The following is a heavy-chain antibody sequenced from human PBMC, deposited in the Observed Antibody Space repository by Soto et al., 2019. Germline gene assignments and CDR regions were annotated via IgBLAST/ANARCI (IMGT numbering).Heavy chain of an antibody. Sequence: SETLSLTCTVSGGSISSYYWSWIRQPPGKGLEWIGYIYYSGSTNYNPSLKSRVTISVDTSKNQFSLKLSSVTAADTAVYYCARVVRDYGDYSRGWYFDLWGRGTLVTVSS. CDR2: IYYSGST. CDR1: GGSISSYY. D-gene: IGHD4-17*01. J-gene: IGHJ2*01. V-gene: IGHV4-59*01. CDR3: ARVVRDYGDYSRGWYFDL.